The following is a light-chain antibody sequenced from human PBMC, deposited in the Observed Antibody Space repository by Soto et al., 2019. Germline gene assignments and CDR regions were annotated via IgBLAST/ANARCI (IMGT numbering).Light chain of an antibody. V-gene: IGLV2-14*01. CDR1: SSDVGGYNY. Sequence: QYVLTQPASVSGSPGQSITISCTGTSSDVGGYNYVSWYQKHPGKAPKLMIYDVSNRPSGVSNRFSGSKSGNTASLTISGLQAEDEADYYCSSYTSSSTDVVFGGGTKLTVL. CDR2: DVS. J-gene: IGLJ2*01. CDR3: SSYTSSSTDVV.